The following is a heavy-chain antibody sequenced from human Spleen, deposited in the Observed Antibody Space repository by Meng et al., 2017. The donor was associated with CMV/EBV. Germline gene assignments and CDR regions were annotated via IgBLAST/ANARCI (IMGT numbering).Heavy chain of an antibody. CDR1: GFTFSSYW. V-gene: IGHV3-7*01. CDR3: ASWGESSTSCCS. Sequence: GGSLRLFCAASGFTFSSYWMSWVRQAPGKGLEWVANIKQDGSEKFYVDSVKGRFTISRDNAKNSLYLQMNSLRAEDTAVDYCASWGESSTSCCSWGQGTLVTVSS. J-gene: IGHJ5*02. D-gene: IGHD2-2*01. CDR2: IKQDGSEK.